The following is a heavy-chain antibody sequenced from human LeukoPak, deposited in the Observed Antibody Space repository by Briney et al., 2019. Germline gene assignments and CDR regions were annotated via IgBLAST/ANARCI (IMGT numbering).Heavy chain of an antibody. D-gene: IGHD6-19*01. V-gene: IGHV1-18*01. CDR1: GYTFTSYG. CDR2: ISAYNGNT. J-gene: IGHJ4*02. CDR3: AREGRYSSGWYLGYYFDY. Sequence: ASVKVSCKASGYTFTSYGTSWVRQAPGQGLEWMGWISAYNGNTNYAQKLQGRVTMTTDTSTSTAYMELRSLRSDDTAVYYCAREGRYSSGWYLGYYFDYWGQGTLVTVSS.